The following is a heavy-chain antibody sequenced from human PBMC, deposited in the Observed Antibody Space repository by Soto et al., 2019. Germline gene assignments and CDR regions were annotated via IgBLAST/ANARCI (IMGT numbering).Heavy chain of an antibody. CDR1: GFTFSNAW. J-gene: IGHJ6*03. D-gene: IGHD2-2*01. CDR2: IKSKTDGGTT. V-gene: IGHV3-15*01. Sequence: GGSLRLSCAASGFTFSNAWMSWVRQAPGKGLEWVGRIKSKTDGGTTDYAAPVKGRFTVSRDDSKNTLYLQMNSLKTEDTAVYYCTTTSPNRIVVVPAAKLNYYYYYMDVRGKGTTVTVSS. CDR3: TTTSPNRIVVVPAAKLNYYYYYMDV.